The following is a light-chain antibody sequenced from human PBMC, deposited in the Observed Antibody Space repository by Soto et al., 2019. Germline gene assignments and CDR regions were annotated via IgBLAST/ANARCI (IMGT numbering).Light chain of an antibody. V-gene: IGKV3-15*01. CDR3: QQYKNWYS. Sequence: EIVMTQYPATLSVSAGERAALFCRASQSVGNSLAWYQQKPGQAPRLLLYRASYRATGIADRFSGSGSGTEFTLTISSLQSEDFAVYYCQQYKNWYSFGQGTKLEIK. J-gene: IGKJ2*01. CDR1: QSVGNS. CDR2: RAS.